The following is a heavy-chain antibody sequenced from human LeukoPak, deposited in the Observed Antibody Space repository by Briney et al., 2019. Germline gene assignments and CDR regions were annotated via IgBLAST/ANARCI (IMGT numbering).Heavy chain of an antibody. CDR2: IYYSGST. D-gene: IGHD3-3*01. CDR1: GGSISSYY. V-gene: IGHV4-59*01. J-gene: IGHJ5*02. CDR3: ARAEGDFWSGYRRHNWFDP. Sequence: SETLSLTCTVSGGSISSYYWSWIRQPPGKGLEWIGYIYYSGSTNYNPSLKSRVIISVDTSKNQFSLKLSSVTAADTAVYYCARAEGDFWSGYRRHNWFDPWGQGTLVTVSS.